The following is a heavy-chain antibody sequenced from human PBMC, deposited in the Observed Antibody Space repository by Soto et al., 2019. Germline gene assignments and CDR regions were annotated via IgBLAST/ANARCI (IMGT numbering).Heavy chain of an antibody. CDR1: GGCISSGDYY. J-gene: IGHJ4*02. D-gene: IGHD3-22*01. CDR2: IYYSGST. CDR3: ARDSGYYDNSGYVDY. V-gene: IGHV4-30-4*01. Sequence: SETLSLTCTVSGGCISSGDYYWSWIRQPPGKGLEWIGYIYYSGSTYYNPSLKSRVTISVDTSKNQFSLKLSSVTAADTAVYYCARDSGYYDNSGYVDYWGQGTLVTVSS.